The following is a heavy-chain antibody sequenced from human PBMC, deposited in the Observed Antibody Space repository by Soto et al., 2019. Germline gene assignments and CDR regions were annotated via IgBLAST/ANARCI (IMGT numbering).Heavy chain of an antibody. Sequence: SETLCLTCAVSGVSISSGGYSWSWIRQPPGKGLEWIGYIYHSGSTYYNPSLKSRVTISVDRSKNQFSLKLSSVTAADTAVYYCARATNDYGDYGGDFDYWGQGTLVTVSS. CDR2: IYHSGST. J-gene: IGHJ4*02. CDR1: GVSISSGGYS. V-gene: IGHV4-30-2*01. D-gene: IGHD4-17*01. CDR3: ARATNDYGDYGGDFDY.